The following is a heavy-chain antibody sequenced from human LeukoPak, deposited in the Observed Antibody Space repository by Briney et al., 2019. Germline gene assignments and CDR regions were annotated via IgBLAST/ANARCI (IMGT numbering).Heavy chain of an antibody. CDR3: GKEGGA. CDR2: IGGRGGST. D-gene: IGHD3-16*01. J-gene: IGHJ5*02. V-gene: IGHV3-23*01. CDR1: GFRFSDFT. Sequence: PGGSLRLPCAASGFRFSDFTMTWVRQAPGKGPEWVSAIGGRGGSTYYADSLGGRFTISRDNSKDMVYLQMNSLKVGDTATYYCGKEGGAWGQGTKVTVSS.